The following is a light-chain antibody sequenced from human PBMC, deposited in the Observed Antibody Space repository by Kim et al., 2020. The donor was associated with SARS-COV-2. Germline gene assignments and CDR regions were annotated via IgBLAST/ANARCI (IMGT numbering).Light chain of an antibody. Sequence: ASVGDTVTITSRASQGINNYLAWFQQKPGKAPTSLIYAASTLQSGVPSKFSGSGSGTDFTLTISSLQPEDSATYYCQHYHSWPWTFGQGTKVDIK. V-gene: IGKV1-16*02. CDR2: AAS. J-gene: IGKJ1*01. CDR1: QGINNY. CDR3: QHYHSWPWT.